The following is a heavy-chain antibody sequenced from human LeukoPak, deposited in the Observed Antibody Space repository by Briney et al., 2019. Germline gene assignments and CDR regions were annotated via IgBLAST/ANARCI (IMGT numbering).Heavy chain of an antibody. CDR2: MNPNSGNT. CDR3: ARADDYGDYEGC. Sequence: GASVKVSCKASGYTFTSYDINWVRQATGQGLEWMGWMNPNSGNTGYAQKFQGRVTITADKSTSTAYMELSSLRSEDTAVYYCARADDYGDYEGCWGQGTLVTVSS. V-gene: IGHV1-8*01. J-gene: IGHJ4*02. D-gene: IGHD4-17*01. CDR1: GYTFTSYD.